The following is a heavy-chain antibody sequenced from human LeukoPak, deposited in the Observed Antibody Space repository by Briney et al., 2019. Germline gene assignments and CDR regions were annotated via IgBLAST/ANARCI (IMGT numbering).Heavy chain of an antibody. CDR1: GYTFTSYD. J-gene: IGHJ4*02. Sequence: ASVKVYCKASGYTFTSYDINWVRQATGQGLEWMGWMNPNSGNTGYAQKFQGRVTITRNTSISTAYMELSSLRSEDTAVYYCARGRGSSWPGNYWGQGTLVTVSS. D-gene: IGHD6-13*01. V-gene: IGHV1-8*03. CDR2: MNPNSGNT. CDR3: ARGRGSSWPGNY.